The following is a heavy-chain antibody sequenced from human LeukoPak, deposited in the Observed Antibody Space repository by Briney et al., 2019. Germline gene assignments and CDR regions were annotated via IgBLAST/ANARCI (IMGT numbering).Heavy chain of an antibody. Sequence: PSETLSLTCTVSGVSVTSYYWSWLRQPAGKGLEWIGRIYTSGSTSYNPSLRSRLTMSVDTSKNQFSLNLSSVTAADTAVYYCARGGGWFDPWGQGILVTVSS. J-gene: IGHJ5*02. V-gene: IGHV4-4*07. CDR1: GVSVTSYY. CDR2: IYTSGST. CDR3: ARGGGWFDP. D-gene: IGHD2-15*01.